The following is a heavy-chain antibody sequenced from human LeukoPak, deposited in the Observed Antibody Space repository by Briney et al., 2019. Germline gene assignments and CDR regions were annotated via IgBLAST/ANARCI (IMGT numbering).Heavy chain of an antibody. CDR3: ARKYWDAFDI. Sequence: SETLSLTCTVSGGSISSYYWSWIRQPPGKVLEWIGNIYYSGSTNYNPSLRSRVTISVDTSKNQFSLKLSSVTAADTAVYYCARKYWDAFDIWGQGTMVTVSS. CDR2: IYYSGST. D-gene: IGHD2/OR15-2a*01. CDR1: GGSISSYY. J-gene: IGHJ3*02. V-gene: IGHV4-59*08.